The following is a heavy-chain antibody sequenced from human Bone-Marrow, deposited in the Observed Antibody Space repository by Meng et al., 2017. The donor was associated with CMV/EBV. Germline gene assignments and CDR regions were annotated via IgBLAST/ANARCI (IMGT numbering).Heavy chain of an antibody. CDR2: ISSTSSYI. Sequence: GGSLRLSCAASGFTFSSYSMNWVRQAPGKGLEWVSSISSTSSYIYYADSVKGRFTISRDNSKNTLYLQMNSLTAEDTGVYYCARLGLKVGATSVWGQGTTVTVSS. CDR1: GFTFSSYS. D-gene: IGHD1-26*01. J-gene: IGHJ6*02. CDR3: ARLGLKVGATSV. V-gene: IGHV3-21*01.